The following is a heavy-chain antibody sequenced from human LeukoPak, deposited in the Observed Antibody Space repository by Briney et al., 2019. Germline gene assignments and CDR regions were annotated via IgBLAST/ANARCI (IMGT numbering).Heavy chain of an antibody. CDR3: ARPAMVRGTPSYFDT. Sequence: KPSETLSLTCSVSGGSIRGSSYYWGWIRQPPGKGLEWIGTIYESGSTYYNPSLKSRVTISVDTSKNQFSLKLSSVTAADTAVYYCARPAMVRGTPSYFDTWGQGTLVTVSS. CDR2: IYESGST. J-gene: IGHJ4*02. V-gene: IGHV4-39*01. CDR1: GGSIRGSSYY. D-gene: IGHD3-10*01.